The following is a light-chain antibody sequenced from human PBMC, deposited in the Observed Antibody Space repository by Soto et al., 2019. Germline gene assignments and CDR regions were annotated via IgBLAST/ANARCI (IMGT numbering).Light chain of an antibody. CDR2: AAS. J-gene: IGKJ4*01. CDR1: QSVSGSS. CDR3: QQYDSSLT. Sequence: EIVLTQSPGTLSLSPGERATLSCRASQSVSGSSLAWYQQKPGQAPRLLIYAASSRATGIPDRFSGRGSGTDFTLTISRLEPDDFAVYYCQQYDSSLTFGGGTNVEIK. V-gene: IGKV3-20*01.